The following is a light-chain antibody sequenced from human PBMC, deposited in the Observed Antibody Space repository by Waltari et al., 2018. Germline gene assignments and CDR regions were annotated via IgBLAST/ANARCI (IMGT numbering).Light chain of an antibody. J-gene: IGLJ1*01. CDR1: NVNVGSNS. CDR2: DND. Sequence: QSVVTQPPSASGTPGQRITISCSGSNVNVGSNSVCWFQQLQGAAPKLLIYDNDHRPSGVPDRFSGSKSGTSASLAISGLQSEDEADYYCATWDGSQRVFGTGTKVTVL. V-gene: IGLV1-44*01. CDR3: ATWDGSQRV.